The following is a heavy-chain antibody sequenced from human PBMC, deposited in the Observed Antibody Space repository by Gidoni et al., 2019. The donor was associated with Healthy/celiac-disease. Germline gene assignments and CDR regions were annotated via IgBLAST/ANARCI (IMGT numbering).Heavy chain of an antibody. CDR3: ARQGKYYDSSNFDY. Sequence: EVQRVQSGAEVKKPGEHLKISCTGSGSSFTSYWIGWVRQMPGKGLEWRGIISPGDSDTRYSPSLQGQVTISADKSSSTSYLQWSSLKASDTAMYYCARQGKYYDSSNFDYWGQGTLVTVSS. CDR1: GSSFTSYW. CDR2: ISPGDSDT. J-gene: IGHJ4*02. D-gene: IGHD3-22*01. V-gene: IGHV5-51*01.